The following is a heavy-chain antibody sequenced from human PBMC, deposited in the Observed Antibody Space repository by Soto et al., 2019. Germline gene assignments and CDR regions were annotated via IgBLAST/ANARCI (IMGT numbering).Heavy chain of an antibody. CDR3: ARKGYIGNFAMDV. CDR2: ISGHNGKA. CDR1: GYTFKSYD. V-gene: IGHV1-18*04. J-gene: IGHJ6*02. Sequence: ASVKVSCKASGYTFKSYDVMWVRKAPGQGLEWMGWISGHNGKADYAENFQGRVIMTTDTSTATASMDLGGLRSDDTAVYYCARKGYIGNFAMDVWGPGTTVTVYS. D-gene: IGHD5-12*01.